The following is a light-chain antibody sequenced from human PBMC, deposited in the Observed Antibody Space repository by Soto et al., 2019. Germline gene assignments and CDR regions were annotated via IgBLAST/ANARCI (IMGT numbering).Light chain of an antibody. Sequence: DIRMTQSPSILSASVGDRVAITCRASESISNWLAWYQQKPGKAPKVLIYDASRLQSGVPERFSGSGSGTEFTLTISSLQADDIATYYCQQYKSYSYTFGQGTNLEI. V-gene: IGKV1-5*01. CDR1: ESISNW. CDR2: DAS. CDR3: QQYKSYSYT. J-gene: IGKJ2*01.